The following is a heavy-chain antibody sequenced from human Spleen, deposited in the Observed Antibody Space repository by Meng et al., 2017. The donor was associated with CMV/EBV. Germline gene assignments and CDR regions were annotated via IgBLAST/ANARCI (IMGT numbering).Heavy chain of an antibody. Sequence: GDHYWSWIRQHPGKGLEWIGYISYSGTPYYNPSLKSRVTISADSSKNHFSLKVTSVTAVDTAVYYCARHERYNWNYRPSRGRGWFDPWGQGTLVTVSS. CDR2: ISYSGTP. V-gene: IGHV4-31*02. CDR3: ARHERYNWNYRPSRGRGWFDP. J-gene: IGHJ5*02. CDR1: GDHY. D-gene: IGHD1-7*01.